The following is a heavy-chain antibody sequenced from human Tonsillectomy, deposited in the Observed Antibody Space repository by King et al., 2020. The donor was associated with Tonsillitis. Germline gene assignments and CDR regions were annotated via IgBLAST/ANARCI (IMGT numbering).Heavy chain of an antibody. J-gene: IGHJ4*02. CDR1: GGSISSSRYY. CDR2: IYYSGST. D-gene: IGHD2/OR15-2a*01. Sequence: QLQESGPGLVTPSETLSLTCTVSGGSISSSRYYGGWIRQPPGKGLEWIGSIYYSGSTYQNPSLKSRVTISVDTSKNQFSLKLSSVTAADTAVYYCARLAVGNIDFDYWGQGTLVTVSS. CDR3: ARLAVGNIDFDY. V-gene: IGHV4-39*07.